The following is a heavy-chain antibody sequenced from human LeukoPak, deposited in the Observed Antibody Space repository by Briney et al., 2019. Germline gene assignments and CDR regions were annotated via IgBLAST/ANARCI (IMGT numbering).Heavy chain of an antibody. V-gene: IGHV1-46*02. CDR3: ARQGTYSSAIGMGY. CDR2: INPSGGST. D-gene: IGHD6-19*01. CDR1: GYTFNNHY. Sequence: ASVKVSCKASGYTFNNHYMYWVRQAPGQGLEWMGVINPSGGSTSYAQKFQGRVTMTRDTSTRAVYMEVNSLRSEDTAVYYCARQGTYSSAIGMGYWGQGTLVTVSS. J-gene: IGHJ4*02.